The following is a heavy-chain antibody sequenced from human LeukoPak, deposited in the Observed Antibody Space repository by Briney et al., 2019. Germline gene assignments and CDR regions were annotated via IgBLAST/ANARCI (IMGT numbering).Heavy chain of an antibody. CDR2: ISSGSRYI. Sequence: GGSLGLSCAASGFTFSAHSMNWVRQAPGKGLEWVSSISSGSRYIYYADSVKGRFTISRDNAKDSLYLQMNSLRAEDTAVYYCAKCSGGNCYHSDDHWGQGTLVTVSP. J-gene: IGHJ5*02. CDR1: GFTFSAHS. CDR3: AKCSGGNCYHSDDH. V-gene: IGHV3-21*01. D-gene: IGHD2-15*01.